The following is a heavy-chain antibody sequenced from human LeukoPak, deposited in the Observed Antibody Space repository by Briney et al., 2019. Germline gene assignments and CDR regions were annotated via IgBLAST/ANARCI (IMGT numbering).Heavy chain of an antibody. V-gene: IGHV3-30-3*01. J-gene: IGHJ4*02. CDR3: ARDRGSFVRGVSYY. Sequence: GGSLRLSCAASGFTFSSYAMHWVRQAPGKGLEWVAVISYDGSNKYYADSVKGRFTISRDNSKNTLYLQMNSLRAEDTAVYYCARDRGSFVRGVSYYWGQGTLVTVSS. CDR1: GFTFSSYA. D-gene: IGHD3-10*01. CDR2: ISYDGSNK.